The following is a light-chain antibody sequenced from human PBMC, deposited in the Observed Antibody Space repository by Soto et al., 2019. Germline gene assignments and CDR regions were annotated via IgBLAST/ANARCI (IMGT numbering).Light chain of an antibody. J-gene: IGKJ1*01. CDR1: QSISTW. CDR2: AAS. Sequence: DIHMTHSPSTLSASVLDRVRITCLAGQSISTWLAWYQQKPGQAPKLLISAASNLESGVPSRFSGSGSGTEFTLTIGGLQPDDFATYYCQQYNTYSWTFGQGTKV. CDR3: QQYNTYSWT. V-gene: IGKV1-5*01.